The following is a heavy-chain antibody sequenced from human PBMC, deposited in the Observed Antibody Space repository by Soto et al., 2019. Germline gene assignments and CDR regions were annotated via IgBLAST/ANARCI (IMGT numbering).Heavy chain of an antibody. CDR1: CGYFSANY. CDR2: INHAGST. Sequence: SETLSLTCGIYCGYFSANYWSWIRQTPGKGLEWLGEINHAGSTDYNPSLKGRITISADTSKNQFSLKLSSMTAADTAVYYCATGGLFISWGQGTLVTVSS. J-gene: IGHJ5*02. D-gene: IGHD3-16*02. V-gene: IGHV4-34*01. CDR3: ATGGLFIS.